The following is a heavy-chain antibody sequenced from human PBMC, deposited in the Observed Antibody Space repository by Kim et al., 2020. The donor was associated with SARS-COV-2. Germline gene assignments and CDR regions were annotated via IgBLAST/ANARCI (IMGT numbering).Heavy chain of an antibody. J-gene: IGHJ4*02. V-gene: IGHV4-31*03. Sequence: SETLSLTCTVSGDSVHSADYYWSWIRQHPGKGLEWIGYICYSGTTYYNPSLKSRLVISVDTSKNQFSLNLRSVTAADTAVYYCARKRDNGAYHFDYWGRG. CDR1: GDSVHSADYY. CDR2: ICYSGTT. CDR3: ARKRDNGAYHFDY. D-gene: IGHD4-17*01.